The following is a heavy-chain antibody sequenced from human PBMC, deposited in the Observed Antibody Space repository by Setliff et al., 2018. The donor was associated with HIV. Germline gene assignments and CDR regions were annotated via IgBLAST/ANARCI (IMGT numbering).Heavy chain of an antibody. CDR1: GDSINSGTYY. V-gene: IGHV4-61*02. D-gene: IGHD3-10*01. J-gene: IGHJ6*02. CDR2: LHLSGDT. Sequence: PSETLSLTCTVSGDSINSGTYYWSWIRQPAGKGLEWIGRLHLSGDTNYNPSLKSRVTMSIDTSKNQFSLKLSSVTAADTAVYYCARDNSYYYGSGSHRYYAMDVWGQGTTVTVSS. CDR3: ARDNSYYYGSGSHRYYAMDV.